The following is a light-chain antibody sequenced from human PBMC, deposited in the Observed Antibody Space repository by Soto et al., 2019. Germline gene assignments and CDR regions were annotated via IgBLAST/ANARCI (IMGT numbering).Light chain of an antibody. CDR2: DAS. CDR1: QSISNR. CDR3: QHYGGMWT. Sequence: DIQMTQSPSTLSASVGDRVTITCRASQSISNRLAWYQQKPGKAPKVLIYDASSLESGVPSRFSGSGSGTEFILTIRSTQPDHSESYCCQHYGGMWTFGQGTKV. J-gene: IGKJ1*01. V-gene: IGKV1-5*01.